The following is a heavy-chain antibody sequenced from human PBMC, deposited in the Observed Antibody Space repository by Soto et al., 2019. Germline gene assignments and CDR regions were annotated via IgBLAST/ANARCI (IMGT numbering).Heavy chain of an antibody. CDR3: AHYLGSSWYHYNSFAP. CDR1: GFTFSGYA. CDR2: IGSGSP. D-gene: IGHD6-13*01. Sequence: EVQLLESGGGLVQPGGSLRLSCAASGFTFSGYAMSWVRQAPGKGLEWVSAIGSGSPFYADSVKGRFTISSDNANSMLYLQINSLRADDTAVYFCAHYLGSSWYHYNSFAPGGQGTRVTVS. V-gene: IGHV3-23*01. J-gene: IGHJ5*02.